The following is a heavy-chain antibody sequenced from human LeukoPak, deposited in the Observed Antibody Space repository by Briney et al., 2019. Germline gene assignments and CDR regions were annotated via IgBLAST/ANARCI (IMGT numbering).Heavy chain of an antibody. Sequence: GGSLRLSCAASGFTFSSYGMHWVRQAPGKGLEWVAFIRYDGSNKYYADSVKGRFTISRDNAKNSLYLQMNSLRAEDTAVYYCAREVVVAATRYMDVWGKGTTVTISS. V-gene: IGHV3-30*02. D-gene: IGHD2-15*01. CDR3: AREVVVAATRYMDV. J-gene: IGHJ6*03. CDR1: GFTFSSYG. CDR2: IRYDGSNK.